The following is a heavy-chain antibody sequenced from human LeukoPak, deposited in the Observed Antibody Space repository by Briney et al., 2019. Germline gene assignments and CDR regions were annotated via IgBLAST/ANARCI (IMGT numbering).Heavy chain of an antibody. CDR3: ARSPDSPDYFGSSGYDY. CDR1: GFSISSNYY. V-gene: IGHV4-38-2*01. D-gene: IGHD3-22*01. J-gene: IGHJ4*02. Sequence: SETLSLTCAVSGFSISSNYYWCWIRQPPGRGLYWIGTIYDSGNTYYNPSIKSRVTISVDTSKNQFSLKLSSVTAADTAVYYCARSPDSPDYFGSSGYDYWGQGTMVTVSS. CDR2: IYDSGNT.